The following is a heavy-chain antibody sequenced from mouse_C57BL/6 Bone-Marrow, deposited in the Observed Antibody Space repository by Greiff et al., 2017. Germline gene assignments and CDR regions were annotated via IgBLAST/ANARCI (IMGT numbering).Heavy chain of an antibody. CDR3: TYDYDGFAY. CDR2: IRLKSDNYAT. D-gene: IGHD2-4*01. CDR1: GFTFSNYW. V-gene: IGHV6-3*01. J-gene: IGHJ3*01. Sequence: EVKLVESGGGLVQPGGSMKLSCVASGFTFSNYWMNWVRQSPEKGLEWVAQIRLKSDNYATHYAESVKGRFTISRDDSKSSVYLQMNNLRAEDTGSYYCTYDYDGFAYWGQGTLVTVSA.